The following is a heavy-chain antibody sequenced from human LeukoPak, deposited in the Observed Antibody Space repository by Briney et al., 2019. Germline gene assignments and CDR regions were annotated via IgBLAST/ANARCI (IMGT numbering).Heavy chain of an antibody. CDR1: GYTFTGYY. CDR3: ARGYSGYLNPYYYMDV. Sequence: ASVKVSCKASGYTFTGYYMHWVRQAPGQGLEWMGWINPNSGGTNYAQKFQGRVTMTRDTSISTAYMELSRLRSEDTAVYYCARGYSGYLNPYYYMDVWGKGTTVTVSS. D-gene: IGHD5-12*01. CDR2: INPNSGGT. J-gene: IGHJ6*03. V-gene: IGHV1-2*02.